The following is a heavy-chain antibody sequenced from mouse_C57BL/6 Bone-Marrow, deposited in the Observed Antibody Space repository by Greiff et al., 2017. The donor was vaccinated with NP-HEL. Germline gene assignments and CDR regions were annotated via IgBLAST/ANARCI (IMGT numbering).Heavy chain of an antibody. CDR2: ISIGGSYT. V-gene: IGHV5-6*01. D-gene: IGHD1-1*01. J-gene: IGHJ4*01. Sequence: EVQLVESGGDLVKPGGSLKLSCAASGFTFSSYGMSWVRQTPDKRLEWVATISIGGSYTYYPDSVKGRFTISRDNAKNTLYLQMSSLKSEDTAMYYCARQTTTVVAKDYAMDYWGQGASVTVSS. CDR3: ARQTTTVVAKDYAMDY. CDR1: GFTFSSYG.